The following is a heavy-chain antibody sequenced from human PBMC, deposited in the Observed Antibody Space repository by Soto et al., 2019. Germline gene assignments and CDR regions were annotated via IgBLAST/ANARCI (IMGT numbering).Heavy chain of an antibody. Sequence: LSLTCTVSGVSVSSGSFDWAWIRQPPGNGLEWIGSIYHSGSTYYNPSLKSRVTISVDTSKNQFSLKLSSVTAADTAVYYCASGVINYYYYGMDVWGQGTTVTVSS. CDR2: IYHSGST. J-gene: IGHJ6*02. CDR3: ASGVINYYYYGMDV. V-gene: IGHV4-39*07. CDR1: GVSVSSGSFD. D-gene: IGHD2-21*01.